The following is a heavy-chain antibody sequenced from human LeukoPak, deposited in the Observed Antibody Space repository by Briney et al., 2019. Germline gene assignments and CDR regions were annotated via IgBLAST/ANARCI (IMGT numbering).Heavy chain of an antibody. CDR1: GGSISSGSYY. V-gene: IGHV4-61*02. CDR3: ARDRQYSSSWPAPNYYYYYMDV. D-gene: IGHD6-13*01. Sequence: SETLSLTCTVSGGSISSGSYYWSWIRQPAGKGLEWIGRIYTSGSTNYNPSLKSRVTISVDTSKNQFSLKLSSVTAADTAVYYCARDRQYSSSWPAPNYYYYYMDVWGKGTTVTVSS. J-gene: IGHJ6*03. CDR2: IYTSGST.